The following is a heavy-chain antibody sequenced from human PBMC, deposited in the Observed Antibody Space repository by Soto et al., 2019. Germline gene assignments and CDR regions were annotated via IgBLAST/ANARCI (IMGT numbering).Heavy chain of an antibody. J-gene: IGHJ4*02. CDR1: GFTFSSYA. V-gene: IGHV3-23*01. Sequence: VGSLRLSCAASGFTFSSYAMSWVRQAPVKVLEWVSAISGSGGSTYYADSVKVRFTISRDNSKNTLYLQMNSLRAEDTAVYYCAKDRRDIVLMVYAMGYYFDYWGQGTLVTVSS. CDR2: ISGSGGST. CDR3: AKDRRDIVLMVYAMGYYFDY. D-gene: IGHD2-8*01.